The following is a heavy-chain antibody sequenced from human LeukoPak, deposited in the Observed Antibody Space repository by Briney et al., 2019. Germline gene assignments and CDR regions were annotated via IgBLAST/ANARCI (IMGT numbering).Heavy chain of an antibody. Sequence: GGSLRLSCAASGFTFSSYAMSWVRQAPGKGLEWVSAISGGGGSTYYADSVKGRFTISRDNSKNTLYLQMNSLRAEDTAVYYCAKGVYYDSSGADYWGQGTLVTVSS. CDR1: GFTFSSYA. CDR3: AKGVYYDSSGADY. D-gene: IGHD3-22*01. V-gene: IGHV3-23*01. CDR2: ISGGGGST. J-gene: IGHJ4*02.